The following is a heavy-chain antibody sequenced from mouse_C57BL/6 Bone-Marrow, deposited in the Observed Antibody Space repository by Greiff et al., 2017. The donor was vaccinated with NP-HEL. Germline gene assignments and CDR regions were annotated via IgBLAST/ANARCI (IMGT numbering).Heavy chain of an antibody. J-gene: IGHJ4*01. D-gene: IGHD2-5*01. CDR1: GYTFTSYD. V-gene: IGHV1-85*01. CDR2: IYPRDGST. Sequence: QVQLQQSGPELVKPGASVKLSCKASGYTFTSYDINWVKQRPGQGLEWIGWIYPRDGSTKYNEKFKGKATLTVDTSSSTAYMELHSLTSEDSAVYFCARSEYSNYENYAMDYWGQGTSVTVSS. CDR3: ARSEYSNYENYAMDY.